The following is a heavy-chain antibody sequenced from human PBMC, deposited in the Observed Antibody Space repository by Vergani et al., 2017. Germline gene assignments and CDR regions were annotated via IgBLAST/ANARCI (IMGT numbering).Heavy chain of an antibody. CDR3: ARILGVPAAGSFDY. D-gene: IGHD6-13*01. Sequence: QVTLKESGPVLVKPTETLTLTCTVSGFSLSNARMGVSWIRQPPGEALEGLAHIFSNDEKSYSTSLKSRLTISKDTSKSQVVLTMTNMDPVDTSTYYCARILGVPAAGSFDYWGQGTLVTVSS. V-gene: IGHV2-26*01. J-gene: IGHJ4*02. CDR1: GFSLSNARMG. CDR2: IFSNDEK.